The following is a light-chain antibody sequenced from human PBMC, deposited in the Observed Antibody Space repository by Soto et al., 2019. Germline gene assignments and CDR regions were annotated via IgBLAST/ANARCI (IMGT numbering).Light chain of an antibody. J-gene: IGKJ5*01. CDR2: DAS. V-gene: IGKV3-20*01. CDR3: QQYGSSPLA. CDR1: QSVSSSY. Sequence: EIVLTQSPGTLSLSPGKRATLSCRASQSVSSSYLAWYQQKPGQAPRLLIYDASSRATGIPDRFSGSGSGTDFTLTISRLEPEDFAVYYCQQYGSSPLAFGQGTRLEIK.